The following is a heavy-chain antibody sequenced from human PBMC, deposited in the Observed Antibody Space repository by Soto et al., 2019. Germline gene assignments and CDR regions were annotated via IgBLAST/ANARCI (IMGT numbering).Heavy chain of an antibody. CDR3: ARYGSGSSVWFDP. CDR1: GGSISSYY. J-gene: IGHJ5*02. CDR2: IYYSGST. V-gene: IGHV4-59*01. Sequence: QVQLQESGPGLVKPSETLSLTCTVSGGSISSYYWSWIRQPPGKGLEWIGYIYYSGSTNYKPSLKSRVPLSVDTSKNQFSLKLSSVTAADTAVYYCARYGSGSSVWFDPWGQGTLVTVSS. D-gene: IGHD3-10*01.